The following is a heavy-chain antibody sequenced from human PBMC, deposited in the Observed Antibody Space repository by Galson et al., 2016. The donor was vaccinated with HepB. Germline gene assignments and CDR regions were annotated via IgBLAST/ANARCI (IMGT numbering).Heavy chain of an antibody. CDR3: AKLWAPGFITGSTFFDS. J-gene: IGHJ4*02. D-gene: IGHD1-7*01. CDR2: ISGGPDGRT. V-gene: IGHV3-23*01. Sequence: SLRLSCAASGFTFSYYGMSWVRQAAGKGLEWVSGISGGPDGRTYYADSVKGRFTISRDTSKNTLYLQMTSLRAEDTAVYYCAKLWAPGFITGSTFFDSWGEGTLVTVSS. CDR1: GFTFSYYG.